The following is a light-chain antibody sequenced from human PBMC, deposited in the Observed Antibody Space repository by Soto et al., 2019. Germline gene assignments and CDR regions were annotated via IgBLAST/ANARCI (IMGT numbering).Light chain of an antibody. Sequence: EIVLTQSPGTLSLSPGDRATLSCRASQSLSSRYLAWYRQKPGQAPRLLIYGASNSATGIPDRFSGSGSGTDFTLTISRLEPGDFAVYYCQQYSSSPPTFGGGTKVEIK. CDR3: QQYSSSPPT. CDR1: QSLSSRY. V-gene: IGKV3-20*01. CDR2: GAS. J-gene: IGKJ4*01.